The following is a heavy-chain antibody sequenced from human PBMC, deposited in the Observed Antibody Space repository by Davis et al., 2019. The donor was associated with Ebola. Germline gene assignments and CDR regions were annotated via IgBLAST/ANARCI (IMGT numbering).Heavy chain of an antibody. CDR3: ARLRVVAAAGNYFDY. D-gene: IGHD6-13*01. CDR1: GFTFSSYG. V-gene: IGHV3-30*03. Sequence: GGSLRLSCAASGFTFSSYGMHWVRQAPGKGLEWVAVISYDGSNKYYADSVKGRFTISRDNSKNTLYLQMGSLRADDMAVYYCARLRVVAAAGNYFDYWGQGTLVTVSS. J-gene: IGHJ4*02. CDR2: ISYDGSNK.